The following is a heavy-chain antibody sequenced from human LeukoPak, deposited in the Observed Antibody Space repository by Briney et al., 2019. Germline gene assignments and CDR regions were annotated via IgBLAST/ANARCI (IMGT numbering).Heavy chain of an antibody. V-gene: IGHV3-30*18. CDR2: ISYDGSNK. D-gene: IGHD3-10*01. J-gene: IGHJ6*02. CDR3: AKGRGTEWFGELFSGMDV. CDR1: GFTFSSYG. Sequence: GVSLRLSCAASGFTFSSYGRQWVPQAPGKGREWGAVISYDGSNKYSADSVQGRFTIYKDNSTNTLYLQMNRLRAEDTAVYYCAKGRGTEWFGELFSGMDVCGQGTTVTVSS.